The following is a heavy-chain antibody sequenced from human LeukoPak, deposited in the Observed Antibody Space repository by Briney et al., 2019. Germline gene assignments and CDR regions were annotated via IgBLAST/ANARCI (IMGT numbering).Heavy chain of an antibody. V-gene: IGHV3-23*01. J-gene: IGHJ3*02. CDR1: GFIFPSYA. Sequence: PGGSLRLSCAASGFIFPSYAMSWVRQAPGKRLEGVSIVVAGTSSTFYAASVKGRFTISRDDSKKMLYLQMNSLRVEDTAIYYCAKGKVNHDGAIDIWGQGATVAVAS. CDR3: AKGKVNHDGAIDI. CDR2: VVAGTSST. D-gene: IGHD1-14*01.